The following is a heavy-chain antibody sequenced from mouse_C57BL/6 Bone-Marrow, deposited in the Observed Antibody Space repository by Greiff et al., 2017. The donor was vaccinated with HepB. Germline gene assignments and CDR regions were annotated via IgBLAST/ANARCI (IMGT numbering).Heavy chain of an antibody. J-gene: IGHJ1*03. Sequence: DVKLQESGPGLAKPSQTLSLTCSVTGYSITSDYWNWIRKFPGNKLEYMGYISYSGSTYYNPSLKSRISITRDTSKNQYYLQLNSVTTEDTATYYCARYYYGSSFSHWYFDVWGTGTTVTVSS. CDR2: ISYSGST. V-gene: IGHV3-8*01. CDR3: ARYYYGSSFSHWYFDV. CDR1: GYSITSDY. D-gene: IGHD1-1*01.